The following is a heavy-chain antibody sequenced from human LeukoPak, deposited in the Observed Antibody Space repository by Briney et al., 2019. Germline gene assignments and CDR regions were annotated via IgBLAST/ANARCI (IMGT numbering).Heavy chain of an antibody. V-gene: IGHV4-30-4*08. D-gene: IGHD3-22*01. CDR1: GGSISSGDYY. J-gene: IGHJ6*03. CDR3: ARATYDGYYYYYMDV. Sequence: PSQTLSLTCTVSGGSISSGDYYWSWIRQPPGKGLEWIGYIYYSGSTYYNPSLKSRVTISVDTSKNQFSLKLSSVTAADTAVYYCARATYDGYYYYYMDVWGKGTTVTVSS. CDR2: IYYSGST.